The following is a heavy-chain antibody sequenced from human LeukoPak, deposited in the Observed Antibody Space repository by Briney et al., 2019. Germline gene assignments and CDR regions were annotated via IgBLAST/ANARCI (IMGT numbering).Heavy chain of an antibody. Sequence: GASVKVSCKASVYTFTGYYMHWVRQAPGQGLDWMGWINPNSGGTKYAQKFQGRVTMTRDTSISTAYMELSRLRSDDTAVYYCARVYYCNYGVGNWFDPWGQGTLVTVSS. J-gene: IGHJ5*02. D-gene: IGHD2-8*01. V-gene: IGHV1-2*02. CDR3: ARVYYCNYGVGNWFDP. CDR1: VYTFTGYY. CDR2: INPNSGGT.